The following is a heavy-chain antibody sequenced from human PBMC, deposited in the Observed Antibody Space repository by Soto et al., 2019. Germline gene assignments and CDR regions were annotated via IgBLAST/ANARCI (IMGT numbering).Heavy chain of an antibody. CDR3: ARDSGRASSGYYHDY. V-gene: IGHV3-73*01. CDR2: IRSKANSYAT. J-gene: IGHJ4*02. CDR1: GFTFSGSA. Sequence: GGSLRLSCAASGFTFSGSAMHWVRQASGKGLEWVGRIRSKANSYATAYAASVKGRFTISRDDSKNTAYLQMNSLRAEDTAVYYCARDSGRASSGYYHDYWGQGTLVTVS. D-gene: IGHD3-22*01.